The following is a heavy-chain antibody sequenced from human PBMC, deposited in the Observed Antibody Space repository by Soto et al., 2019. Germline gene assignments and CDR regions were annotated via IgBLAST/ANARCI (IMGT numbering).Heavy chain of an antibody. J-gene: IGHJ4*02. D-gene: IGHD6-19*01. CDR1: GFTFSAYA. CDR2: ISYDVSNN. V-gene: IGHV3-30-3*01. CDR3: AREGSSGWRSFDH. Sequence: GGSLRLSCAASGFTFSAYAMHWVRQAPGKGLEWVAVISYDVSNNYYADSVKGRFTISRDNSKNSLYLQMNSLRAEDTAVYYCAREGSSGWRSFDHWGQGTRVIVSS.